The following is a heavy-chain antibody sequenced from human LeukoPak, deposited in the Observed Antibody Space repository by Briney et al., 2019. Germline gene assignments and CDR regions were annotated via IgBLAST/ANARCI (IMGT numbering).Heavy chain of an antibody. CDR1: GFTFSSYS. J-gene: IGHJ4*02. CDR2: ISSSSSYI. V-gene: IGHV3-21*01. CDR3: ARDLFYCSGGSCSGGFFDY. Sequence: GGSLRLSCAASGFTFSSYSMNWVRQAPGKGLEWVSSISSSSSYIYYADSVKGRFTISRDNAKNSLYLQMNSLRAEDTAVYYCARDLFYCSGGSCSGGFFDYWGQGTLVTVSS. D-gene: IGHD2-15*01.